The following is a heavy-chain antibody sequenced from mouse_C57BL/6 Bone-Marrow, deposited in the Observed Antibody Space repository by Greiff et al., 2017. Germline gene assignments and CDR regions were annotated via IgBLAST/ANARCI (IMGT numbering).Heavy chain of an antibody. Sequence: VQLQQSGPGLVQPSHSLSITCKVSGFSLTSYGVTWVRQSPGKGLEWLGVLCRGGSTDYNAAFMSRLSITNDNSKSQVFIKMNSLQADDTAIYYCAKGINTDQFADWGQGTLVTVSA. D-gene: IGHD1-1*01. CDR1: GFSLTSYG. V-gene: IGHV2-5*01. CDR2: LCRGGST. J-gene: IGHJ3*01. CDR3: AKGINTDQFAD.